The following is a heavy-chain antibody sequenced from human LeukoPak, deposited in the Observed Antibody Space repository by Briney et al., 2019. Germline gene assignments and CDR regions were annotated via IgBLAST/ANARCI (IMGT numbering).Heavy chain of an antibody. CDR1: GFTFSSYG. V-gene: IGHV3-30*18. J-gene: IGHJ6*02. CDR2: ISYDGSNK. Sequence: PGGSLRLSCAASGFTFSSYGMHWVRQAPGKGLEWVAVISYDGSNKYYADSVKGRFTISRDNSKNTLYLQMNSLRAEDTAVYYCAKGRGYSSGWCSGYYYGMDVWGQGTTVTVSS. D-gene: IGHD6-19*01. CDR3: AKGRGYSSGWCSGYYYGMDV.